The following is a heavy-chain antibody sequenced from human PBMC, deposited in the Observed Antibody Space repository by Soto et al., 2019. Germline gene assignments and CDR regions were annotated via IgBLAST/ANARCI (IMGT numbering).Heavy chain of an antibody. CDR1: GGTFSKYA. D-gene: IGHD2-15*01. Sequence: QVQLVQSGAEVKKPGSSVKVSCKASGGTFSKYAISWVRQAPGQGLEWMGGIIPFFGTTNYAQSFQGRVTXTXXESTRTAYMELSSLRSEDTAVYYCARELSCSGDNCYSWFDPWGQGTLVTVSS. CDR3: ARELSCSGDNCYSWFDP. J-gene: IGHJ5*02. V-gene: IGHV1-69*05. CDR2: IIPFFGTT.